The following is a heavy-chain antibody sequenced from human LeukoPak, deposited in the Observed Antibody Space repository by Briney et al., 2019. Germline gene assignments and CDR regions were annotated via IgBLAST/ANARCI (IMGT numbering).Heavy chain of an antibody. CDR2: IIPIFGTA. CDR1: GGTFSSYA. V-gene: IGHV1-69*05. J-gene: IGHJ5*02. Sequence: GASVKVSCKASGGTFSSYAISWVRQAPGQGLEWMGGIIPIFGTANYAQKFQGRVTITTDESTSTAYMELSSLRSEDTAVYYCARGALAAAGRNWFDPWCQGTLVTVSS. CDR3: ARGALAAAGRNWFDP. D-gene: IGHD6-13*01.